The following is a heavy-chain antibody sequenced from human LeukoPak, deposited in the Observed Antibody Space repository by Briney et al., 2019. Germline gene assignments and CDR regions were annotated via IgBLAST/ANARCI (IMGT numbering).Heavy chain of an antibody. V-gene: IGHV1-18*04. CDR3: ARDGWFGELFPYYFDY. J-gene: IGHJ4*02. CDR1: GYTFTGYY. CDR2: ISAYNGNT. D-gene: IGHD3-10*01. Sequence: GASVKVSCKASGYTFTGYYMHWVRQAPGQGLEWMGWISAYNGNTNYAQKLQGRVTMTTDTSTSTAYMELRSLRSDDTAVYYCARDGWFGELFPYYFDYWGQGTLVTVSS.